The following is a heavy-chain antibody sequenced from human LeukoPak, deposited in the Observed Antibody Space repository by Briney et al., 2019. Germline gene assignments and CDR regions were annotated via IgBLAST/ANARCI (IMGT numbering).Heavy chain of an antibody. CDR2: IYYSGST. CDR3: ARIVGARPYNWFDP. J-gene: IGHJ5*02. CDR1: GGSISSYY. D-gene: IGHD1-26*01. V-gene: IGHV4-59*01. Sequence: PSETLSLTCTVSGGSISSYYWSWIRQPPGKGLEWIGYIYYSGSTNYNPSLKSRVTIPVDTSKNQFSLKLSSVTAADTAVYYCARIVGARPYNWFDPWGQGTLVTVSS.